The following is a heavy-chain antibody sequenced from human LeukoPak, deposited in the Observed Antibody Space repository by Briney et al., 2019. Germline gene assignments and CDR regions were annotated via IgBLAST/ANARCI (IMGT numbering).Heavy chain of an antibody. CDR1: GYTFTGYY. V-gene: IGHV1-2*02. D-gene: IGHD3-16*01. CDR3: ARAEEGGGLRNVYYFDY. CDR2: IRTNSRGT. Sequence: VSVKVSCKASGYTFTGYYMHWVRQAPGQGLEWMGWIRTNSRGTDYAQKFQGRVTMTRETSISTAYMELSRLRSDDTAVYYCARAEEGGGLRNVYYFDYWGQGTLVTAAS. J-gene: IGHJ4*02.